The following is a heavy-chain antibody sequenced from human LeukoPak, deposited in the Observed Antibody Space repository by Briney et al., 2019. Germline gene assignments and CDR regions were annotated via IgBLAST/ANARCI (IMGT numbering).Heavy chain of an antibody. CDR2: ISYDGSNK. V-gene: IGHV3-30-3*01. D-gene: IGHD6-19*01. J-gene: IGHJ4*02. CDR3: ARGGIYSSGWYVAFDH. CDR1: GFTFSSHA. Sequence: GRFLRLSCAASGFTFSSHAMQWVRQAPGKGLEWVAVISYDGSNKYYADSVKGRFTISRDNSKNTLYLQMNSLRAEDTAMYYCARGGIYSSGWYVAFDHWGQGTLVTVSS.